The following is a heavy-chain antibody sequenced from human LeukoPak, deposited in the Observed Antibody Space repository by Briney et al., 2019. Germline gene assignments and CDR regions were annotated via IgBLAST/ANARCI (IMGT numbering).Heavy chain of an antibody. CDR3: GKAEAGTYYFDY. J-gene: IGHJ4*02. Sequence: GGSLRLSCAASGFIFRNYAMRWVRQAPGKGLEWVSAISGGGGDRFYADSVKGRFTISRDNSKNTLYLQMSSLRVEDTAVYFCGKAEAGTYYFDYWGQGTLVTVSS. CDR2: ISGGGGDR. CDR1: GFIFRNYA. V-gene: IGHV3-23*01.